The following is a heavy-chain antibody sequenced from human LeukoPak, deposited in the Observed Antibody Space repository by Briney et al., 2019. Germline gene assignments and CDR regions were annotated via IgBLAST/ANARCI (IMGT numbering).Heavy chain of an antibody. J-gene: IGHJ4*02. Sequence: ASVKVSCKASGYTFTGYYMHRVRQAPGQGLEWMGRINPNSGGTNYAQKFQGRVTMTRDTSISTAYMELSRLRSDGTAVYYCAGGGSSGYPQDYWGQGTLVTVSS. V-gene: IGHV1-2*06. CDR2: INPNSGGT. D-gene: IGHD3-22*01. CDR3: AGGGSSGYPQDY. CDR1: GYTFTGYY.